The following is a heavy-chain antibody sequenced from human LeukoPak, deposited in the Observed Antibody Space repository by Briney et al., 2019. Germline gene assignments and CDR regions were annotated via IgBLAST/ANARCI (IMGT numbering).Heavy chain of an antibody. D-gene: IGHD2-2*01. Sequence: GGSLRLSCAASGFTFRSYAMHWVRQAPSKGLEWVVVISYDGSNKYYADSVKGRFTISRDNSKNTLYLQMNSLRAEDTAVYYCARDPGISDIVVVPAVTRRFDYWGQGTLVTVSS. CDR3: ARDPGISDIVVVPAVTRRFDY. CDR2: ISYDGSNK. V-gene: IGHV3-30*04. J-gene: IGHJ4*02. CDR1: GFTFRSYA.